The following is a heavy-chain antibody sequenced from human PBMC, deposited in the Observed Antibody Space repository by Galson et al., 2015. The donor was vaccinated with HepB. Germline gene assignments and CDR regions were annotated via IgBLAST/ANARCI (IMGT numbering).Heavy chain of an antibody. D-gene: IGHD2-2*01. CDR1: GFTFSSYA. Sequence: SLRLSCAASGFTFSSYAMSWVRQAPGKGLEWVSAISSSGGSTYYADSVKGRYTISRDNSKNTLYLQMNSLRAEDTAVYYCARGRDIVVVPAADDFNWFDPWGQGTLVTVSS. CDR3: ARGRDIVVVPAADDFNWFDP. CDR2: ISSSGGST. J-gene: IGHJ5*02. V-gene: IGHV3-23*01.